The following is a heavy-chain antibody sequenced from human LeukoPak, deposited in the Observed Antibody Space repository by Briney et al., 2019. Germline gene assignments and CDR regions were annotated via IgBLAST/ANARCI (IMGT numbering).Heavy chain of an antibody. J-gene: IGHJ4*02. V-gene: IGHV4-4*02. CDR3: ARGGDWLFDY. CDR2: IHHSKSS. Sequence: GSLRLSCAVSGFSVSTNYMAWVRQPPGKGLEWIGEIHHSKSSNYYPSLKSRVTISVDKSKNQFSLELNSVTAADTAVYYCARGGDWLFDYWGQGILVTVSS. D-gene: IGHD2-21*02. CDR1: GFSVSTNY.